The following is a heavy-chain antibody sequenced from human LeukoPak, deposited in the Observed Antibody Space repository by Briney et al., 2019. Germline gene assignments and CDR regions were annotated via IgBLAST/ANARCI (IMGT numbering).Heavy chain of an antibody. Sequence: PGGSLRLPCAVSGFTFSSYSMNWVRQAPGKGLEWVSSISSSSSYIYYADSVKGRFTISRDNAKNSLYLQMNSLRAEDTAVYYCARAPRITMIVVDHDYWGQGTLVTVSS. CDR1: GFTFSSYS. CDR2: ISSSSSYI. D-gene: IGHD3-22*01. CDR3: ARAPRITMIVVDHDY. J-gene: IGHJ4*02. V-gene: IGHV3-21*01.